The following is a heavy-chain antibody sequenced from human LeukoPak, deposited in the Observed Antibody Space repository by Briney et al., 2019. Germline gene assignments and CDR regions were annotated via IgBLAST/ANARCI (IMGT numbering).Heavy chain of an antibody. Sequence: SETLSLTCTVSGGSISSGGYYWSWIRQHPGKGLEWIVYIYYSGSTYYNPSLKSRVTISVDTSKNQFSLKLSSVTAADTAVYYCARADIVATKRGFDYWGQGTLVTVSS. D-gene: IGHD5-12*01. V-gene: IGHV4-31*03. CDR1: GGSISSGGYY. CDR3: ARADIVATKRGFDY. J-gene: IGHJ4*02. CDR2: IYYSGST.